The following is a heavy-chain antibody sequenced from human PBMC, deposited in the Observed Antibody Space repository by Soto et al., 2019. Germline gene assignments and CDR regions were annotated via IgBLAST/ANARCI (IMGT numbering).Heavy chain of an antibody. CDR2: IWYDGSNK. J-gene: IGHJ4*02. D-gene: IGHD6-6*01. V-gene: IGHV3-33*01. CDR1: GFTFSSYG. CDR3: ARDPGIAARPYDS. Sequence: QVQLVESGGGVVQPGRSLRLSCAASGFTFSSYGMHWVRQAPGKGLEWVAVIWYDGSNKYYADSVKGRFTISRDNSKNTLYLQMNSLRAEDTAVYYCARDPGIAARPYDSWGQGTLVTVSS.